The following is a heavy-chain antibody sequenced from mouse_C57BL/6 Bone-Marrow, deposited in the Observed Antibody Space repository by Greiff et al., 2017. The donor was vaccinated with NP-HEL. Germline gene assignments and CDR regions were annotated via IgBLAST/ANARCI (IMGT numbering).Heavy chain of an antibody. D-gene: IGHD1-1*01. Sequence: VQLQQSGAELVRPGASVKLSCTASGFNIKDDYMHWVKQRPEQGLEWIGWIDPENGDTEYASKFQGKATITVDTSSNTAYLQLSSLTSEDTAADYCTTWEYYGSFDYWGQGTTLTVSS. CDR3: TTWEYYGSFDY. V-gene: IGHV14-4*01. CDR1: GFNIKDDY. CDR2: IDPENGDT. J-gene: IGHJ2*01.